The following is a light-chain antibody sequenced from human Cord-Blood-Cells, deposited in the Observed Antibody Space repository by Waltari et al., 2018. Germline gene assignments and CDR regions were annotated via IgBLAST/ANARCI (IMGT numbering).Light chain of an antibody. V-gene: IGKV1-39*01. CDR3: QQSYSTPRT. CDR2: APT. J-gene: IGKJ1*01. CDR1: HGISSH. Sequence: DIQMNQPPSSLSASVGDRVTITCRASHGISSHLNGYHQKPGKALNLLIYAPTRLQSGVPQMFSGSRSGTDYTLTCSSLRPEDFATYYCQQSYSTPRTFGQGTKVESK.